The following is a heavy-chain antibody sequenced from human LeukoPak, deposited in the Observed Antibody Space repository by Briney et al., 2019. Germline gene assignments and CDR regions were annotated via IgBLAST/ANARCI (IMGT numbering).Heavy chain of an antibody. CDR1: GFTFSSHS. Sequence: PGGSLRLSCAASGFTFSSHSMTWVRQAPGKGLEWVSSISRGSGYIYYPDSVRGRFTVSRDNAKNSLFLQMNSLRAEDTAVYYCARSLPQDAFDIWGQGTMVTVSS. CDR2: ISRGSGYI. CDR3: ARSLPQDAFDI. V-gene: IGHV3-21*01. J-gene: IGHJ3*02.